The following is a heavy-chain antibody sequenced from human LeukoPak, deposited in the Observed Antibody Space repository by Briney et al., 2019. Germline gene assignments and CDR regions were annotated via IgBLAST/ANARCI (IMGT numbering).Heavy chain of an antibody. CDR2: INPSGGST. CDR3: ARVVPAATPSYYYFDY. Sequence: ASVKVSCKAPGYTFTSYYMHWVRQAPGQGLEWMGIINPSGGSTSYAQKFQGRVTMTRDTSTSTVYMELSSLRFEDTAVYYCARVVPAATPSYYYFDYWGQGTLVTVSS. V-gene: IGHV1-46*03. CDR1: GYTFTSYY. J-gene: IGHJ4*02. D-gene: IGHD2-2*01.